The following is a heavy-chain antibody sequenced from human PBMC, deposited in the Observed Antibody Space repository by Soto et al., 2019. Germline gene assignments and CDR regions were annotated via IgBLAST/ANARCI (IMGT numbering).Heavy chain of an antibody. D-gene: IGHD1-26*01. CDR1: GYTFTSYA. Sequence: QVQLVQSGAEVKKPGAAVKVVCKASGYTFTSYAMHWVRQAPGQRLEWMGWINAGNSHTKYSQKFQGRVTITRDTSTSTAYMELSSLRSEDTAVYYCARDVGGADYWGQGTLVTVSS. V-gene: IGHV1-3*01. CDR2: INAGNSHT. J-gene: IGHJ4*02. CDR3: ARDVGGADY.